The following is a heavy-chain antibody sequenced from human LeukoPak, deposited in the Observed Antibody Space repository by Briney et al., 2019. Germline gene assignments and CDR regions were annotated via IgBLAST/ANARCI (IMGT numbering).Heavy chain of an antibody. J-gene: IGHJ4*02. V-gene: IGHV3-23*01. D-gene: IGHD2-15*01. CDR2: ISGSGGTT. CDR1: GFTFSSYG. Sequence: GGSLRLSCAASGFTFSSYGMSWVRQAPGKGLEWVSAISGSGGTTYYADSVKGRFTISRDNSRNTLYLHMDSLRAEDTAVYYCARQYCSGGSCLTYFDYWGQGTLVTVSS. CDR3: ARQYCSGGSCLTYFDY.